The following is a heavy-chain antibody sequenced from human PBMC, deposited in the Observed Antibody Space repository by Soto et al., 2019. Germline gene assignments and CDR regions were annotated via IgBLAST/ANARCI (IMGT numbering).Heavy chain of an antibody. Sequence: SVKVSCKASGYTFTGYYMHWVRQAPGQGLEWMGWINPNSGGTNYAQKFQGWVTMTRDTSISTAYMELSRLRSDDTAVYYCARDPSGSYYYGMDVWGQGATVTVSS. CDR1: GYTFTGYY. CDR3: ARDPSGSYYYGMDV. J-gene: IGHJ6*02. D-gene: IGHD1-26*01. V-gene: IGHV1-2*04. CDR2: INPNSGGT.